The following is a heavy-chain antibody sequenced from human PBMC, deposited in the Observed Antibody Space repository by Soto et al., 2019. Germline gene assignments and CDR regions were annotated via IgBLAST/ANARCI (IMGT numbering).Heavy chain of an antibody. CDR3: RVGVSD. CDR2: LSFDASKK. V-gene: IGHV3-30*03. J-gene: IGHJ4*02. CDR1: GFNFSAYG. D-gene: IGHD1-26*01. Sequence: QVQLVESGGGVVQPGRSLRLSCAASGFNFSAYGMHWVRQAPGTGLELVALLSFDASKKYYADSVKGRFTISRDTSRNTLYLQMNSLRVEDTAVYYCRVGVSDWGQGTRVPVSS.